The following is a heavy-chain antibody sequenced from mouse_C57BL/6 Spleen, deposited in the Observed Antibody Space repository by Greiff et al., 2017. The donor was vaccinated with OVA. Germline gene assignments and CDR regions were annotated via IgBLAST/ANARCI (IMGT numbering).Heavy chain of an antibody. CDR1: GYTFTSYG. Sequence: VKLVESGAELARPGASVKLSCKASGYTFTSYGISWVKQRTGQGLEWIGEIYPRSGNTYYNEKFKGKATLTADKSSSTAYMELRSLTSEDSAVYFCALYYYGSSPFAYWGQGTLVTVSA. D-gene: IGHD1-1*01. J-gene: IGHJ3*01. CDR3: ALYYYGSSPFAY. CDR2: IYPRSGNT. V-gene: IGHV1-81*01.